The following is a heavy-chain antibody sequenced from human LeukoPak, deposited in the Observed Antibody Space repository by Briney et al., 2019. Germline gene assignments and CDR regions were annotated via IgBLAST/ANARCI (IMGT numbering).Heavy chain of an antibody. J-gene: IGHJ4*02. V-gene: IGHV3-23*01. D-gene: IGHD6-13*01. CDR1: GFTFSSYA. CDR2: ISGSGGST. Sequence: GGSLRFSCAASGFTFSSYAMSWVRQAPGKGLEWVSAISGSGGSTYYADSVKGRFTISRDNSKNTVYLLMNSLRVEDTAVYYCAKDQDVAAAGTWGSIDYWGQGTLVTVSS. CDR3: AKDQDVAAAGTWGSIDY.